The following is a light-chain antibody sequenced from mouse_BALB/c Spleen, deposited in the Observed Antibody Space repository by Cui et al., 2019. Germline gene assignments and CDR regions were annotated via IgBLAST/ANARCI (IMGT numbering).Light chain of an antibody. J-gene: IGKJ5*01. CDR3: LQYDEFPLT. Sequence: DIKMTQSPSSMYAPLGERVTITCKASQDINSYLSWFQQKPGKSPKTLIYRANRLVDGVPSRFSGSGSGQDYSLTISSLEYEDMGIYYCLQYDEFPLTFGAGTKLELK. CDR2: RAN. CDR1: QDINSY. V-gene: IGKV14-111*01.